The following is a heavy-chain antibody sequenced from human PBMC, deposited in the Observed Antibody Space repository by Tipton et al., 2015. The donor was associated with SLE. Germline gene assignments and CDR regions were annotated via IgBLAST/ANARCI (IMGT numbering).Heavy chain of an antibody. CDR3: VKDLDRGPGCSY. J-gene: IGHJ4*02. CDR1: SSYY. V-gene: IGHV3-53*05. Sequence: SSYYWGWIRQHPGKGLDWVSVIYAGHYALYADSLKGRFTISRDNSKNKLYLQMNNLRAEDAAIYYCVKDLDRGPGCSYWGQGTLVSVSS. CDR2: IYAGHYA. D-gene: IGHD3-10*01.